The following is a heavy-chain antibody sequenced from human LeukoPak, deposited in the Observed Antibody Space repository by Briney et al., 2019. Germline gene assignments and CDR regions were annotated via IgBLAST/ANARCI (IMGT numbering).Heavy chain of an antibody. Sequence: SETLSLTCTVSGGSISSYYWSWIRQPPGKGLEWIGYIYYSGSTNYNPSLKSRVTISVDTSKNQFSLKLSSVTAADTAVYYCARLSVVGIHWFDPWGQGTLVTVSS. D-gene: IGHD1-26*01. CDR1: GGSISSYY. J-gene: IGHJ5*02. V-gene: IGHV4-59*08. CDR3: ARLSVVGIHWFDP. CDR2: IYYSGST.